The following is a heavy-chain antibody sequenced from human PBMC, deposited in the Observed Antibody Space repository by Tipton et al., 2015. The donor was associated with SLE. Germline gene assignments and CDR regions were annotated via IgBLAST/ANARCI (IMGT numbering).Heavy chain of an antibody. CDR2: ISAYNGNT. J-gene: IGHJ3*02. Sequence: QSGPEVKKPGASVKVSCKASGYTFTSYGISWVRQAPGQGLEWMGWISAYNGNTNYAQKLQGRVTMTTDTSTSTAYMELRSLRSGDAAVYYCAVASGYQYHDAFDIWGQGTMVIVSS. CDR3: AVASGYQYHDAFDI. CDR1: GYTFTSYG. V-gene: IGHV1-18*01. D-gene: IGHD3-3*01.